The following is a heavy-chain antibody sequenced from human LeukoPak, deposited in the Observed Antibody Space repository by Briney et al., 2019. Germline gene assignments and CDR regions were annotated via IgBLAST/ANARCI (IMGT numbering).Heavy chain of an antibody. CDR2: IYTSGST. D-gene: IGHD6-6*01. CDR3: ARDKEGYSSSSPGSIKYCYYYYMDV. CDR1: GGSISTYY. J-gene: IGHJ6*03. Sequence: PSETLSLTCTVSGGSISTYYWSWIRQPAGKGLEWIGRIYTSGSTNYNPSLKSRVTMSVDTSKNQFSLKLSSVTAADTAVYYCARDKEGYSSSSPGSIKYCYYYYMDVWGKGTTVTVSS. V-gene: IGHV4-4*07.